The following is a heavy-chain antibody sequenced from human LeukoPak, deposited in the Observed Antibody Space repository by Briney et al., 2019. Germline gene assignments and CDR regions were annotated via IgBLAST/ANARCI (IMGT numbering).Heavy chain of an antibody. J-gene: IGHJ6*03. D-gene: IGHD3-16*01. V-gene: IGHV4-34*01. Sequence: SETLSLTCAVYGWSFSGYYWSWIRQPPGKGLEWIGEINHSGRTNYNPSIKSRVTISVDTSKNQFSLKLSSVTAADPAVYYCARGRTLRVGGYYYYYMDVWGKGTTVTVSS. CDR3: ARGRTLRVGGYYYYYMDV. CDR2: INHSGRT. CDR1: GWSFSGYY.